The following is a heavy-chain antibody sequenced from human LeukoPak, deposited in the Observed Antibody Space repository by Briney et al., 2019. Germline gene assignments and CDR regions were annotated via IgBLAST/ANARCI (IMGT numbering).Heavy chain of an antibody. CDR3: TKELHVAVAVVDYYYFYMDV. CDR1: GFAFSSFA. CDR2: INGGGNTT. J-gene: IGHJ6*03. D-gene: IGHD6-19*01. V-gene: IGHV3-23*01. Sequence: GGSLRLSCAASGFAFSSFAMGWVRQSPGKGLEWVSTINGGGNTTFYTDSVKSRFTISRDNSKNTLYLHMDSLRPDYTAIYYCTKELHVAVAVVDYYYFYMDVWGRGTAVTVSS.